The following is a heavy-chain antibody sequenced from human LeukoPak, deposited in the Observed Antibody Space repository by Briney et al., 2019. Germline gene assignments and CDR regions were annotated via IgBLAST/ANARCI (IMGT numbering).Heavy chain of an antibody. CDR2: ISSSGSTI. CDR1: GFIFRSYE. Sequence: GGSVRLSCAASGFIFRSYEMNWVRQAPGKGLEWVSYISSSGSTIYYADSVKGRFTLSRDNAKNSLYLQMNSLRAEDTAVYYCARTGGGYPYYFEYWGQGTLVTVSS. V-gene: IGHV3-48*03. CDR3: ARTGGGYPYYFEY. J-gene: IGHJ4*02. D-gene: IGHD1-26*01.